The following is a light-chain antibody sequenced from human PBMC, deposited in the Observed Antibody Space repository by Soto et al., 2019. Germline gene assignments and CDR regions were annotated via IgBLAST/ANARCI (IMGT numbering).Light chain of an antibody. Sequence: QSVLTQPASVSGSPAQSFTISGTGTSSAEGGYYYGFWYQQRPGKAPKLLIYGVSNRPSGVSNRFSGSKSGNTASLTISGLQAEDEADYYCSSYTSSSRDVFRPGTKVTVL. J-gene: IGLJ1*01. CDR1: SSAEGGYYY. CDR3: SSYTSSSRDV. V-gene: IGLV2-14*01. CDR2: GVS.